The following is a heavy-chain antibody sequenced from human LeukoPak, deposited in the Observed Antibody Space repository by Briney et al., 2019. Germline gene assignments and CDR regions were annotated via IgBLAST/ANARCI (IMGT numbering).Heavy chain of an antibody. V-gene: IGHV4-34*01. CDR3: ARGGNSYGYEYYYYYYMDV. D-gene: IGHD5-18*01. Sequence: SETLSLTCAVYGGSFSGYYWSWIRQPPGKGLEWIGEINHSGSTSYNPSLKSRVTISVDTSKNQFSLKLSSVTAADTAVYYCARGGNSYGYEYYYYYYMDVWGKGTTVTVSS. J-gene: IGHJ6*03. CDR1: GGSFSGYY. CDR2: INHSGST.